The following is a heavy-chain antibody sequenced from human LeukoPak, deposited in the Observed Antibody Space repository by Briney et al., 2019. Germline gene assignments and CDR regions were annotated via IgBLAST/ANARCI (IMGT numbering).Heavy chain of an antibody. Sequence: PSETLSLTCTVSGGSISSSSYYWGWIRQPPGKGLEWIGSIYYSGSTYYNPSLKSRVTISVDTSKNQFSLKLSSVTAADTAVYYCARQGRQVAARSRFDYWGQGTLVTVSS. D-gene: IGHD6-6*01. V-gene: IGHV4-39*01. CDR3: ARQGRQVAARSRFDY. CDR1: GGSISSSSYY. J-gene: IGHJ4*02. CDR2: IYYSGST.